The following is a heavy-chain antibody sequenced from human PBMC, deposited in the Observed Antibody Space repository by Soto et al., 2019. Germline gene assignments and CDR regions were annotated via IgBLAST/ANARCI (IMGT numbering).Heavy chain of an antibody. J-gene: IGHJ6*03. CDR2: IYHSGST. CDR3: ARDRERPGTKNYYYYMDV. V-gene: IGHV4-59*01. CDR1: GDSITNYY. Sequence: SETLSLTCTVSGDSITNYYWSWIRQPPGKGLEWIGFIYHSGSTNYNPSLKSRVTISIDTSKTQFSLNLNSVSAADTAVYYCARDRERPGTKNYYYYMDVWGNGTTVTVSS. D-gene: IGHD1-1*01.